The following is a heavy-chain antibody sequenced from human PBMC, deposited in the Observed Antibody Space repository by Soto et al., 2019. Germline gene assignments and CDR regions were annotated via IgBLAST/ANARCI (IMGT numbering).Heavy chain of an antibody. J-gene: IGHJ4*02. CDR1: GLTFSNYA. Sequence: GGSLRLSCATSGLTFSNYAMSWVRQAPGGGLEGVSSMSGSSSTTYYADSVRGRFTISRDRSKNTLYLQMSSLRAEDTDLYYCAKNQERELPRVIDFWGQGTLVTVSS. CDR3: AKNQERELPRVIDF. D-gene: IGHD1-7*01. V-gene: IGHV3-23*01. CDR2: MSGSSSTT.